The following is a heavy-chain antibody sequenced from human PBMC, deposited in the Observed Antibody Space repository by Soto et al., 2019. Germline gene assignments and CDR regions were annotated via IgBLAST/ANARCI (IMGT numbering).Heavy chain of an antibody. CDR2: INAGNGNT. D-gene: IGHD1-7*01. J-gene: IGHJ3*02. CDR1: GYTFTSYA. CDR3: ARGLSSNWNYHLDAFDI. V-gene: IGHV1-3*01. Sequence: ASVKVSCKASGYTFTSYAMHWVRQAPGQRLEWMGWINAGNGNTKYSQKFQGRVTITRDTSASTAYMELSSLRSEDTAVYYCARGLSSNWNYHLDAFDIWGQGTMVTVSS.